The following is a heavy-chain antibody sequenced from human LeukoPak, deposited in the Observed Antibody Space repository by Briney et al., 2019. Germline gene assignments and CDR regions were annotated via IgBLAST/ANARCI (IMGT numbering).Heavy chain of an antibody. CDR3: ARGPPPDFDY. J-gene: IGHJ4*02. V-gene: IGHV4-4*07. Sequence: SETLSLTCTVSGGSISNYYWSWVRQPAGKGLEWIGRIYTSGSTDYNPSLKSRVTMSVDTSKNHFSLRLTSVTAADTAVYYCARGPPPDFDYWGQGTLVTVSS. CDR2: IYTSGST. CDR1: GGSISNYY.